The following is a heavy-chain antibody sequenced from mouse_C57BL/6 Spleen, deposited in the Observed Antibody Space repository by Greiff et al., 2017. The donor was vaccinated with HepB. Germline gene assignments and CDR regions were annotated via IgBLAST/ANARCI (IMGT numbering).Heavy chain of an antibody. CDR2: IYPGDGDT. Sequence: VKLMESGAELVKPGASVKISCKASGYAFSSYWMNWVKQRPGKGLEWIGQIYPGDGDTNYNGKFKGKATLTADKSSSTDYMQLSSLTSEDSAVYVWASGAGYYGSSYWFAYWGQGTLVTVSA. J-gene: IGHJ3*01. CDR1: GYAFSSYW. D-gene: IGHD1-1*01. V-gene: IGHV1-80*01. CDR3: ASGAGYYGSSYWFAY.